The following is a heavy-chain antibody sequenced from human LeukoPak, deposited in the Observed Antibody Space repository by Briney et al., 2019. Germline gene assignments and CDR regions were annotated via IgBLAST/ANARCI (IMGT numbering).Heavy chain of an antibody. CDR3: ARGRTGYHLLPTKKDYSYYYVDV. V-gene: IGHV4-39*07. CDR2: IYYSGST. J-gene: IGHJ6*03. Sequence: SETLSLTCTVSGGSISSSTYYWGWIRQPPGKGLEWIGSIYYSGSTYYNPSLKSRVTMSVDTSKNQFSLKLSSVTAADTAVYYCARGRTGYHLLPTKKDYSYYYVDVWDKGTTVTVSS. D-gene: IGHD2-2*01. CDR1: GGSISSSTYY.